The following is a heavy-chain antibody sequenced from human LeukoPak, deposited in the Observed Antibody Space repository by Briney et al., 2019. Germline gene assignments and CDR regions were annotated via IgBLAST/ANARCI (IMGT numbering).Heavy chain of an antibody. Sequence: GGSLRLSCAASGFTFSSSAMSWVRQAPGKGLEWVSVISGSGGRTYYADSVKGWFTISRDNSKNTLYVQMNSLRAEDTAVYYCAKDLLAATIDYYFDYWGQGTLITVSS. CDR2: ISGSGGRT. CDR3: AKDLLAATIDYYFDY. CDR1: GFTFSSSA. D-gene: IGHD5-12*01. V-gene: IGHV3-23*01. J-gene: IGHJ4*02.